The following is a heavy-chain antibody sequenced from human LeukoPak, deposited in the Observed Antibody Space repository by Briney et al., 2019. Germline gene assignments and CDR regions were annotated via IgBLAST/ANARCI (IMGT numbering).Heavy chain of an antibody. V-gene: IGHV3-73*01. D-gene: IGHD2-15*01. CDR3: TRHPDIVVVVAATNWFDP. Sequence: GGSLRLSCAASGFTFSGSAMHWVRQASGKGLEWVGRIRSKANSYATAYAASVKGRFTISRDDSKNTAYLQMNSLKTEDTAVYCCTRHPDIVVVVAATNWFDPWGQGTLVTVSS. CDR2: IRSKANSYAT. CDR1: GFTFSGSA. J-gene: IGHJ5*02.